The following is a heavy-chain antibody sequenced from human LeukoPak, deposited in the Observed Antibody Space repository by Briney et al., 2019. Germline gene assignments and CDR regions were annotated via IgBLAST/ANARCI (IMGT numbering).Heavy chain of an antibody. CDR2: IYASGGT. D-gene: IGHD2-2*01. V-gene: IGHV4-4*07. CDR1: GGSISSYY. CDR3: ARSVGYCSSASCYVNWFDP. J-gene: IGHJ5*02. Sequence: PSETLSLTCTVSGGSISSYYWSWIRQPAGKGLEWIGRIYASGGTNYNPSLKSRLTISVDKCKNQFSLRLSSVTAADTAVYYCARSVGYCSSASCYVNWFDPWGQGTLVTVSS.